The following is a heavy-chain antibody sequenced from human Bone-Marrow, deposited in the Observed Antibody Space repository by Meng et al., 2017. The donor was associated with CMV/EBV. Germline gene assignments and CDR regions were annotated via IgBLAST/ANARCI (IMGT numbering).Heavy chain of an antibody. CDR3: ASHNLGYRY. V-gene: IGHV3-7*01. D-gene: IGHD5-24*01. Sequence: GESLKISCAGSGFTFSTYWMSWVRQAPGNGLEWVANIKQDGSEKYYVDSVKGRFTISRDNAKNSLYLQMNSLRAEDTAVYYCASHNLGYRYWGQGTLVTVSS. J-gene: IGHJ4*02. CDR1: GFTFSTYW. CDR2: IKQDGSEK.